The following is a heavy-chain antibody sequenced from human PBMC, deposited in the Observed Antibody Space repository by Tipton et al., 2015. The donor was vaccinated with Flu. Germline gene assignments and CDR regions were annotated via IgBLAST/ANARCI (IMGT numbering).Heavy chain of an antibody. Sequence: TLSLTCTVSGGSISGYYWSWIRQPAGKGLEWIGRIYTSGSTNYNPSLKSRVTMSVDTSKNQFSVKLTSVTAADTAVYYCARFVTSGYYFDYWGQGTLVTVSS. CDR1: GGSISGYY. CDR2: IYTSGST. J-gene: IGHJ4*02. V-gene: IGHV4-4*07. CDR3: ARFVTSGYYFDY. D-gene: IGHD3-3*01.